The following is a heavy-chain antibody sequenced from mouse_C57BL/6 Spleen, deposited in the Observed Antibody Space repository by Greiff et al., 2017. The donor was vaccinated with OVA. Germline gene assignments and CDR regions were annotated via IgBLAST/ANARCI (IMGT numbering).Heavy chain of an antibody. V-gene: IGHV1-4*01. CDR2: INPSSGYT. Sequence: VQLQQSGAELARPGASVKMSCKASGYTFTSYTMHWVKQRPGQGLEWIGYINPSSGYTKYNQKFKDKATLTADKSSSTAYMQLSSLTSEDSAVYYWARDEGGSWFAYWGQGTLVTVSA. CDR1: GYTFTSYT. D-gene: IGHD3-1*01. CDR3: ARDEGGSWFAY. J-gene: IGHJ3*01.